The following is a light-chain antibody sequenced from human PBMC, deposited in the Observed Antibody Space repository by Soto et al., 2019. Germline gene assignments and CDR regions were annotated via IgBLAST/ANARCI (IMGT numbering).Light chain of an antibody. Sequence: DIQMAQSPSTLSASVGDRVTITCRASQTISSWLAWYQQKPGKAPKLLIYKASTLKSGVPSRFSGSGSGTEFTLTISRLQPDDFATYYCQHYNSAYTFGQGTKVDI. V-gene: IGKV1-5*03. CDR2: KAS. CDR3: QHYNSAYT. J-gene: IGKJ2*01. CDR1: QTISSW.